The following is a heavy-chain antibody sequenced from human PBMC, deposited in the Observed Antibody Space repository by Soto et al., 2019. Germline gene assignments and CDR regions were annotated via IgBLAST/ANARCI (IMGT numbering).Heavy chain of an antibody. D-gene: IGHD2-2*01. CDR3: ATAKISTSCCNAFDR. CDR2: ISGSGGST. CDR1: GFIFSRYA. Sequence: HPGGSLRLSCAASGFIFSRYAMSWVRQAPGKGLEWVSAISGSGGSTYYADSVKGRFTISRDNSKNTLYLQMNSLRAEDTAVYYCATAKISTSCCNAFDRWEQGTVATDSA. V-gene: IGHV3-23*01. J-gene: IGHJ5*02.